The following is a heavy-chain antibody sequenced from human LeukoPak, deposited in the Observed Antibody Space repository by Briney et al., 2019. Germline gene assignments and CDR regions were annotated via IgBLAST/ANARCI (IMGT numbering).Heavy chain of an antibody. Sequence: ASVKVSCKASGYTFTSYDINWVRQATGQGLEWMGGMNPNSGNTGYAQKFQGRVTMTRNTSISTAYMELSSLRSEDTAVYYCARGGPDYDYIWGSYRYLYYYYMDVWGKGTTVTVSS. CDR2: MNPNSGNT. V-gene: IGHV1-8*01. D-gene: IGHD3-16*02. CDR1: GYTFTSYD. CDR3: ARGGPDYDYIWGSYRYLYYYYMDV. J-gene: IGHJ6*03.